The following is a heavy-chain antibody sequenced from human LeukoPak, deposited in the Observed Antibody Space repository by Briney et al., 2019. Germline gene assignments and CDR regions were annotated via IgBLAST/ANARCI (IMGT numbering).Heavy chain of an antibody. CDR1: GFTFSDYY. D-gene: IGHD3-9*01. CDR2: ISSSSSYT. J-gene: IGHJ2*01. V-gene: IGHV3-11*06. Sequence: GGSLRLSCAASGFTFSDYYMSWIRQAQGKGLERVSYISSSSSYTNYADSVKGRFTISTDNAKNSLYLQMNRLRAEATAVYYCARVEGEVDWLLYYLDFYLWGRVTLVTV. CDR3: ARVEGEVDWLLYYLDFYL.